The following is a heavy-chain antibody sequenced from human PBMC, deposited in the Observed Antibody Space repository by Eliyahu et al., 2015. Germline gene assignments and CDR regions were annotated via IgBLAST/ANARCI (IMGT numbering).Heavy chain of an antibody. CDR1: GFTFSSYS. J-gene: IGHJ4*02. Sequence: EVQLVESGGGLVQPGGSLXLSCAASGFTFSSYSMNWVXQAPGKGLEWVSYISSSSSTIYYADSVKGRFTISRDNAKNSLYLQMNSLRAEDTAVYYCARDDYYDSSNIDYWGQGTLVTVSS. CDR2: ISSSSSTI. CDR3: ARDDYYDSSNIDY. D-gene: IGHD3-22*01. V-gene: IGHV3-48*01.